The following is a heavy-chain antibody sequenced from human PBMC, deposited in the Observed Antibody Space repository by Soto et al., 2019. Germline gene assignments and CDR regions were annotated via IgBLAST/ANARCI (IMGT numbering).Heavy chain of an antibody. D-gene: IGHD4-17*01. V-gene: IGHV1-69*02. CDR3: ARGTPVPTYFFDS. J-gene: IGHJ4*02. Sequence: QVQLVQSGAEVKKPGSSVKVSCTASGGASSTYTISWLRQTPGQGLEWMGRIIPMFGIAKYPQKFQDRLTITADRSSHTAYMELGSLRSDATAVSYCARGTPVPTYFFDSWGQGTLLTVSS. CDR2: IIPMFGIA. CDR1: GGASSTYT.